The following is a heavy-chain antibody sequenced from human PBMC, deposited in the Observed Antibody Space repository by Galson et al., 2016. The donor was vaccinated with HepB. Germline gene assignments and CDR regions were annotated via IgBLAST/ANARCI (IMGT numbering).Heavy chain of an antibody. Sequence: VKVSCKASGYTFNAYFMHWVRQAPGQGLEWMGWINPNSGGTNYAQKFQGRVTMTREMSISTAYMELRRLRSDDTAVYYCAREGTYYWGDWFDPWGQGTLVTVSS. D-gene: IGHD1-26*01. CDR2: INPNSGGT. J-gene: IGHJ5*02. CDR1: GYTFNAYF. V-gene: IGHV1-2*02. CDR3: AREGTYYWGDWFDP.